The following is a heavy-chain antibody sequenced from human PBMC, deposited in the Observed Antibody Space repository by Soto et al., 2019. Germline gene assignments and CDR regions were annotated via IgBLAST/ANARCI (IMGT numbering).Heavy chain of an antibody. D-gene: IGHD6-13*01. CDR3: ARASGIAAAGTDPYYFDY. J-gene: IGHJ4*02. Sequence: QVQLVQSGAEVKKPGSSVKVSCKASGGTFSSYAISWVRQAPGQGLEWMGGIIPIFGTANYAQKFQGRVTITADESTSTAYMERSSLRSEDTAVYYCARASGIAAAGTDPYYFDYWGQGTLVTVSS. V-gene: IGHV1-69*01. CDR2: IIPIFGTA. CDR1: GGTFSSYA.